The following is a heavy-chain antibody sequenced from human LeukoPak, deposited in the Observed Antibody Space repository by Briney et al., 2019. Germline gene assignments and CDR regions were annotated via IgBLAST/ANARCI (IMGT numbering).Heavy chain of an antibody. CDR3: SRAGTGFNIPGAY. V-gene: IGHV6-1*01. CDR1: GESVSSNTAS. D-gene: IGHD1-14*01. Sequence: SQTLSLTCAISGESVSSNTASWTWIRQSPSRGLEWLGKTYYRSQWLTHYAVSVKSRIIINPDTSKNQVSLQLNSVTPEDTAVYYCSRAGTGFNIPGAYWGQGTLVTVSS. J-gene: IGHJ4*02. CDR2: TYYRSQWLT.